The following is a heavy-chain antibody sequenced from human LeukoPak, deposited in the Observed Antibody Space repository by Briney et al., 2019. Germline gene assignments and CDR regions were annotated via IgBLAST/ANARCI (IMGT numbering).Heavy chain of an antibody. CDR3: ARHGVVGATVWDYYYYGMDV. CDR1: GYTFTSYG. J-gene: IGHJ6*02. CDR2: ISAYNGNT. V-gene: IGHV1-18*01. Sequence: ASVKVSCKASGYTFTSYGISWVRQAPGQGLEWMGWISAYNGNTNYAQKLQGRVTMTTDTSTSTAYMELRSLRSDDTAVYYCARHGVVGATVWDYYYYGMDVWGQGTTVTVSS. D-gene: IGHD1-26*01.